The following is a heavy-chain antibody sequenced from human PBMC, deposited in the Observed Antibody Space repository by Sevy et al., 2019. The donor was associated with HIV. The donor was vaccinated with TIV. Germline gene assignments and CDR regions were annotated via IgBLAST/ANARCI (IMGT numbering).Heavy chain of an antibody. CDR1: GGTFSSYA. CDR2: IIPILGIA. Sequence: ASVKVSCKASGGTFSSYAISWVRQAPGQGLEWMGRIIPILGIANYAQKFQGRVTITADKSTSTAYMELSSLRSEDTAVYYCARDSGYCSSTSCYTWGGYYYGMDVWGQGTTVTVSS. V-gene: IGHV1-69*04. J-gene: IGHJ6*02. D-gene: IGHD2-2*02. CDR3: ARDSGYCSSTSCYTWGGYYYGMDV.